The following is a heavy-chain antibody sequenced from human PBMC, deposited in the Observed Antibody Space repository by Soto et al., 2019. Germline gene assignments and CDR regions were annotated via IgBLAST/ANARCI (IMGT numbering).Heavy chain of an antibody. CDR3: ARYSGSGGYFDY. Sequence: QVQLAQSGAEVKKPGSSVKVSCKASGGTFSSYAIRWVRQAPGQGLEWMGGIIPIFGTANYAQKFQGRVTLTADKSTSTAYMELRRLRSEDTAVYYCARYSGSGGYFDYWGQGPLVPVSS. V-gene: IGHV1-69*06. J-gene: IGHJ4*02. CDR1: GGTFSSYA. CDR2: IIPIFGTA. D-gene: IGHD1-26*01.